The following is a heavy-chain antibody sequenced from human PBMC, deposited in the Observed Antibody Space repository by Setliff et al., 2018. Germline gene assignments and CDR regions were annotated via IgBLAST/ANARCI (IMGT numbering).Heavy chain of an antibody. D-gene: IGHD4-4*01. CDR2: INTKTGNP. CDR1: GYTLNNYA. V-gene: IGHV7-4-1*02. CDR3: ARASRFGTTVYRGDYYMDV. J-gene: IGHJ6*03. Sequence: GASVKVSCKASGYTLNNYAMNWVRQAPGQGLEWMGWINTKTGNPTYAQGFTGRFVFSLDTSVSTAYLQISSLKAEDTAVYYCARASRFGTTVYRGDYYMDVWGKGTTVTVSS.